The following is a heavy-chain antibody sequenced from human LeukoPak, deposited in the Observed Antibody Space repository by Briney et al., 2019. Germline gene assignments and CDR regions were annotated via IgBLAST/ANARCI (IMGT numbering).Heavy chain of an antibody. CDR1: GGSISSGSYY. CDR3: ARLNKPGWFDP. V-gene: IGHV4-61*02. D-gene: IGHD1-14*01. CDR2: IYTSGST. J-gene: IGHJ5*02. Sequence: SQTLSLTCTVSGGSISSGSYYWSWIRQPAGKGLEWIGRIYTSGSTNYNPSLKSRVTISIDTSKNQFSLRPNSVTATDTAVYYCARLNKPGWFDPWGQGTLVTVSS.